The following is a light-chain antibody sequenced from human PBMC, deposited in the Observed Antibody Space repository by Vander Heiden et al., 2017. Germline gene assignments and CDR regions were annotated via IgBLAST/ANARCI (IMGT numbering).Light chain of an antibody. Sequence: DTQMTQSPYSFSASMGDRVTITCQANQDISNYLNWYQQKPGKAPKLLLYDASNLETGVPSRFSGSGSGTDFAFTISSLQPEDVATYYCQQYYDLPTTFGQGTRLEIK. CDR3: QQYYDLPTT. V-gene: IGKV1-33*01. J-gene: IGKJ5*01. CDR1: QDISNY. CDR2: DAS.